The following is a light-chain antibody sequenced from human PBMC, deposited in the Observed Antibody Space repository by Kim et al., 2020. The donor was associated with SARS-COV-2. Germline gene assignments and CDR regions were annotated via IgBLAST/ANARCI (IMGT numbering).Light chain of an antibody. CDR1: SSNIGNNY. V-gene: IGLV1-47*01. CDR3: VAWDDSLNGRV. Sequence: QSVLTQPPSASGTPGQRVTISCSGSSSNIGNNYVHWYHQLPGTAPKLLIYRSNQRPSGVRDRFSGSKSGTSASLAISGLRSEDEADYYCVAWDDSLNGRVFGGGTQLTVL. J-gene: IGLJ3*02. CDR2: RSN.